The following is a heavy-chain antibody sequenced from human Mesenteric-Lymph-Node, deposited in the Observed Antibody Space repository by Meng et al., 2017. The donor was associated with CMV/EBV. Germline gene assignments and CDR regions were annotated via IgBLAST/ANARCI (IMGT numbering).Heavy chain of an antibody. CDR2: SYYSGNT. CDR3: ARDGVAVDLFYCGMDV. V-gene: IGHV4-39*07. J-gene: IGHJ6*02. CDR1: GASISSSSYY. Sequence: LETLSLTCTVSGASISSSSYYWTWIRQPPGRGLEWIATSYYSGNTDYNPSLKSRVTISVDTSKNQLSLMLTSVTAADTATYYCARDGVAVDLFYCGMDVWGQGTSVTVSS. D-gene: IGHD2-15*01.